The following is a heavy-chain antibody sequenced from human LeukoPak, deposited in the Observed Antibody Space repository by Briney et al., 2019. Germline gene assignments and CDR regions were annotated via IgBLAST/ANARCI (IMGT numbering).Heavy chain of an antibody. V-gene: IGHV1-46*01. D-gene: IGHD6-13*01. CDR2: INPSGGST. CDR1: GYTFTSYY. J-gene: IGHJ5*02. Sequence: ASVKVSCKASGYTFTSYYMHWVRQAPGQGLEWMGIINPSGGSTSYAQKFQGRVTMTRDTSTSTVYMELSSLRSEDTAVYYCARDRVGAAAGIVNWFDPWGQGTLVTVSS. CDR3: ARDRVGAAAGIVNWFDP.